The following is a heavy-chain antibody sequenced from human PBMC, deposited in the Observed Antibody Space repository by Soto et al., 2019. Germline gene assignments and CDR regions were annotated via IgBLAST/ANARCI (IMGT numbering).Heavy chain of an antibody. CDR2: IYYSGST. D-gene: IGHD3-10*01. Sequence: SETLSLTCAVSGYSISSSNWWGWIRQPPGKGLEWIGYIYYSGSTYYNPSLKSRVTMSVDTSKNQFSLKLSSVTAVDTAVYYCARIGADTTGASWGQGTPVTVSS. CDR1: GYSISSSNW. CDR3: ARIGADTTGAS. V-gene: IGHV4-28*01. J-gene: IGHJ5*02.